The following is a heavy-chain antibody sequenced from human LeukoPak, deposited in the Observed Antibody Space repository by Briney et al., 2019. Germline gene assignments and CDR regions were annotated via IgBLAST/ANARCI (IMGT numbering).Heavy chain of an antibody. CDR2: IYRGGNT. J-gene: IGHJ3*02. D-gene: IGHD2-2*01. CDR3: ARQYCSSTSCNGAFDI. CDR1: GFTVSSNY. V-gene: IGHV3-53*01. Sequence: GGSLRLSCAASGFTVSSNYMSWVRQAPGKGLEWVSIIYRGGNTYYADYVKGRFTISRDNSKNTLYFQMNSLRAEDTAVYYCARQYCSSTSCNGAFDIWGQGTMVTVSS.